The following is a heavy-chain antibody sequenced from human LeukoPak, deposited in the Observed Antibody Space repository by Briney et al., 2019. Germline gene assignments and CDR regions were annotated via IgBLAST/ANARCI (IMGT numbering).Heavy chain of an antibody. J-gene: IGHJ4*02. D-gene: IGHD2-15*01. CDR3: ARVVASTSIDS. CDR1: GGSFSGYY. V-gene: IGHV4-34*12. CDR2: IFHSGDV. Sequence: SETLSLTCAVYGGSFSGYYWSWIRQPPGKGPEWIGSIFHSGDVYYNPSLKSRATLSVDPSKNRFSLKLTSVTAADTAIYYCARVVASTSIDSWGQGTLVTVSS.